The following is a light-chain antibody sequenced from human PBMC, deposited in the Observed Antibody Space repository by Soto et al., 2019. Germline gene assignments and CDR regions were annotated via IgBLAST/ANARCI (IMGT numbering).Light chain of an antibody. V-gene: IGKV3-11*01. Sequence: ESVLPQSPGTLSLSPWERATLSSRATRSVMSYLSWYQQKPGQAPRLLIYDASSRPPDIPARFSGSGSGTDFTLTISSLEPEDFALYYCQQRSNWPITFGQGTRLEI. CDR1: RSVMSY. CDR2: DAS. CDR3: QQRSNWPIT. J-gene: IGKJ5*01.